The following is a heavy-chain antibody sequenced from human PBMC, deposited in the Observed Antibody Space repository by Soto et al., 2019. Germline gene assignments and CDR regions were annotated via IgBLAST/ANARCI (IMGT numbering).Heavy chain of an antibody. CDR2: TYRDHSA. Sequence: XXSLRLSFGASGFTVSNYYMPWVPQAPGKGLEWVSVTYRDHSAYYAGFVKGRFTISRDNSKNTVYLQMNNLRAEDTAVYYCARGPDNYFDVWGQGTLVTVSS. CDR3: ARGPDNYFDV. V-gene: IGHV3-66*01. D-gene: IGHD2-15*01. CDR1: GFTVSNYY. J-gene: IGHJ4*02.